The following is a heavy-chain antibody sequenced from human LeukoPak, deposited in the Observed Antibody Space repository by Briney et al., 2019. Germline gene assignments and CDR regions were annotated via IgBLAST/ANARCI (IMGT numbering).Heavy chain of an antibody. V-gene: IGHV1-2*04. CDR3: ARGGSSWQYNWFDP. CDR2: INPNSGGT. CDR1: GYTFTGYY. Sequence: ASVKVSCKASGYTFTGYYMHWVRQAPGQGLEWMGWINPNSGGTNYAQKFQGWVTMTRDTSISTAYMELSRPRSDDTAVYYCARGGSSWQYNWFDPWGQGTLVTVSS. J-gene: IGHJ5*02. D-gene: IGHD6-13*01.